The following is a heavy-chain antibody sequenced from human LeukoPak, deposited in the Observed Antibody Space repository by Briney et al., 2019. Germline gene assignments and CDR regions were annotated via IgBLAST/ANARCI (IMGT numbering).Heavy chain of an antibody. CDR1: GGTFQSFG. D-gene: IGHD6-19*01. CDR3: ARDSPLLAVAGSPDS. J-gene: IGHJ4*02. CDR2: IGGYKGHT. V-gene: IGHV1-18*01. Sequence: ASVKVSCKPSGGTFQSFGITWVRQAPGQGLEWMGWIGGYKGHTNYAPKFQGRVTLTTDTTTNTVYMELRSLISDDTAVYYCARDSPLLAVAGSPDSWGQGTLVIVSS.